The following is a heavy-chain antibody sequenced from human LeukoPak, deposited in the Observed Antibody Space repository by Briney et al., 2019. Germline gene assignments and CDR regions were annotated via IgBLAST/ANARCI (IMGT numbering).Heavy chain of an antibody. D-gene: IGHD3/OR15-3a*01. J-gene: IGHJ4*02. V-gene: IGHV3-11*01. CDR2: ISSSAGTI. CDR3: ARTIGTGPLGHFDY. Sequence: PGGSLRLSCVASTFTFSNSYMSWIRQAPGKGLEWISYISSSAGTIFYADSVEGRFTVSRDNTKNSLYLQMNALRADDTAVYYCARTIGTGPLGHFDYCGQGTLVTVSS. CDR1: TFTFSNSY.